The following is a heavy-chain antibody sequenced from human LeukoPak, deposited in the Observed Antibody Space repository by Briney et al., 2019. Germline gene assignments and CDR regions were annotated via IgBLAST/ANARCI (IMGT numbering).Heavy chain of an antibody. D-gene: IGHD5-12*01. CDR3: ARAGLRRPIDY. Sequence: PSETLSLTCTVSGGSISSYYWSWIRQPPGKGLEWIGYIYYSGSTNYNPSLKSRVTISVDTSKNQFSLKLSSVTAADTAVYYCARAGLRRPIDYWGQGTLVTVSS. V-gene: IGHV4-59*01. J-gene: IGHJ4*02. CDR2: IYYSGST. CDR1: GGSISSYY.